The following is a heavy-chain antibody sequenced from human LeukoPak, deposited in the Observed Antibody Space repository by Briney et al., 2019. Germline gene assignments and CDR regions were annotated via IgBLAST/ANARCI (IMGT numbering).Heavy chain of an antibody. V-gene: IGHV3-21*01. D-gene: IGHD4-17*01. CDR1: GFTFSSYS. CDR2: ISSSSSYI. J-gene: IGHJ3*02. CDR3: ARLGIYGDYVLGAFDI. Sequence: GGSLRLSCAASGFTFSSYSMNWVRQAPGKGLEWVSSISSSSSYIYYADSVKGRFTISRDNAKNSLYLQMNSLRAEDTAVYYCARLGIYGDYVLGAFDIWGQGTMVTVSS.